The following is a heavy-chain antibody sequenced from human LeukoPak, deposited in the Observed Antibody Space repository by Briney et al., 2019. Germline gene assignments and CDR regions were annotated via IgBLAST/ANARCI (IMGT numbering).Heavy chain of an antibody. D-gene: IGHD4-11*01. CDR3: AKGSTTVIDFDY. CDR2: IGGSGGST. J-gene: IGHJ4*02. V-gene: IGHV3-23*01. CDR1: GFTFSSYA. Sequence: GGSLRLSCAASGFTFSSYAMSWVRQAPGKGLEWVSGIGGSGGSTYYADSVKGRFTISRDNSKNTLYLQMNSLRAEDTAVYYCAKGSTTVIDFDYWGQGTLVTVSS.